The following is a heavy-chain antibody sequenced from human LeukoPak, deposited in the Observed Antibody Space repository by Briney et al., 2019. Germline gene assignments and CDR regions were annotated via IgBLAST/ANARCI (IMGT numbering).Heavy chain of an antibody. CDR2: IIPIFGTA. CDR3: ARGGTVTTPEFYYYGMDV. V-gene: IGHV1-69*13. CDR1: GGTFSSYA. D-gene: IGHD4-17*01. J-gene: IGHJ6*02. Sequence: SVKVSCKASGGTFSSYAISWVRQAPGQGLEWMGGIIPIFGTANYAQKFQGRVTITADESTSTAYIELSSLRSEDTAVYYCARGGTVTTPEFYYYGMDVWGQGTTVTVSS.